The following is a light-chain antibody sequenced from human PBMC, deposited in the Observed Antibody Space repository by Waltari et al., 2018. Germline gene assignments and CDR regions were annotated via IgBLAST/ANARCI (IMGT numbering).Light chain of an antibody. CDR1: NSALGSYNL. V-gene: IGLV2-23*02. Sequence: QSALTQPAPVSGSPGQSTTISCPGTNSALGSYNLVSWYQQHPGRAPKLVIHEVTKRPSGISDRFSGSKSGNMASLTISGLQAEDEADYYCSSYASRTSFAIFGGGTKLTVL. CDR2: EVT. J-gene: IGLJ2*01. CDR3: SSYASRTSFAI.